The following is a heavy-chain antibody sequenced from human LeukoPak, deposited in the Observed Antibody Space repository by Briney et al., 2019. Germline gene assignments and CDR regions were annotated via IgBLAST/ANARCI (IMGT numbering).Heavy chain of an antibody. D-gene: IGHD5-12*01. J-gene: IGHJ3*02. Sequence: SVKVSCKASGGTFSSYAISWVRQAPGQGLEWMGRIIPILGIANYAQKFQGRVTITADKSTSTAYMELSSLRSEDTAVYYCARDPLRDGYMAAFDSWGQGTMVTVSS. V-gene: IGHV1-69*04. CDR1: GGTFSSYA. CDR2: IIPILGIA. CDR3: ARDPLRDGYMAAFDS.